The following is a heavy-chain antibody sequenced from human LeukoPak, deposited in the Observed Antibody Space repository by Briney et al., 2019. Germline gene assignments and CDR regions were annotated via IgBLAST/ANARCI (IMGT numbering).Heavy chain of an antibody. J-gene: IGHJ4*02. D-gene: IGHD6-19*01. Sequence: SETLSLTCTVSGGSISSYYWSWIRQPPGKGLEWIGYIYYSGRTKYNPSLKSRVTISVDTSKNQFSLKLSSVTAADTAVYYCARLWSSGLTFDRWGQGTLVTVSS. CDR1: GGSISSYY. CDR2: IYYSGRT. CDR3: ARLWSSGLTFDR. V-gene: IGHV4-59*12.